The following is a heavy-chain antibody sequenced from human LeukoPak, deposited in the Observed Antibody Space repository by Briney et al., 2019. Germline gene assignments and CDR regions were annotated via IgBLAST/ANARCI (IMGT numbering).Heavy chain of an antibody. CDR3: ARGRLVVRGVSWFDY. Sequence: GGSLRLSCAASGFTFSSYSMTWVRQAPGKGLEWVSIISSGSSAIFSADALKGRFTISRDDAKNLLYLDMNSLRAEDTAVYYCARGRLVVRGVSWFDYWGQGTLVTVSS. V-gene: IGHV3-21*01. CDR2: ISSGSSAI. CDR1: GFTFSSYS. J-gene: IGHJ4*02. D-gene: IGHD3-10*01.